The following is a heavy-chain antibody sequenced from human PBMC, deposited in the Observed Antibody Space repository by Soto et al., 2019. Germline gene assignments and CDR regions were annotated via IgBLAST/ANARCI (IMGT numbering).Heavy chain of an antibody. J-gene: IGHJ6*02. CDR2: IRSKAYGGTT. Sequence: GGSLRLSCTASGFTFGDYAMSWFRQAPGKGLEWVGFIRSKAYGGTTEYAASVKGRFTISRDDSKSIAYLQMNSLKTEDTAVYYCTRDLVRVRGRYYYGMDVWGQGTTVTVSS. CDR1: GFTFGDYA. D-gene: IGHD3-10*01. CDR3: TRDLVRVRGRYYYGMDV. V-gene: IGHV3-49*03.